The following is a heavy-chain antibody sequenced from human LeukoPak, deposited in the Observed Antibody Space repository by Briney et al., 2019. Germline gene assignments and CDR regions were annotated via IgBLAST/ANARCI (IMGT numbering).Heavy chain of an antibody. D-gene: IGHD3-3*01. V-gene: IGHV1-2*06. CDR1: GYTFTVYY. Sequence: GASVKVSCKASGYTFTVYYMHWVRQAPGQGLEWMGRINPNSGGTNYAQKFQGRVTMTRDTSISTAYMELSRLRSDDTAVYYCARGPYYDFWSGYYFDYWGQGTLVTVSS. CDR3: ARGPYYDFWSGYYFDY. J-gene: IGHJ4*02. CDR2: INPNSGGT.